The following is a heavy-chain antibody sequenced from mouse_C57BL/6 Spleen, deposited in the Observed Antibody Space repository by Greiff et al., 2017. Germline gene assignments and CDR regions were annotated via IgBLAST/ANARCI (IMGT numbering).Heavy chain of an antibody. V-gene: IGHV1-42*01. J-gene: IGHJ4*01. CDR1: GYSFTGYY. CDR2: INPSTGGT. CDR3: ARVDSSGYEAMDY. Sequence: VQLQQSGPELVKPGASVKISCKASGYSFTGYYMNWVQQSPEKSLEWIGEINPSTGGTTYNQKFKAKATLTVDKSSSTAYMQLKSLTSEDSAVYYCARVDSSGYEAMDYWGQGTSVTVSS. D-gene: IGHD3-2*02.